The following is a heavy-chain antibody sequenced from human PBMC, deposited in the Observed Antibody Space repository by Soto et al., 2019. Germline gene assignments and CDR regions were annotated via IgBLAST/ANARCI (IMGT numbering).Heavy chain of an antibody. D-gene: IGHD3-3*01. J-gene: IGHJ3*01. CDR1: GFTFGRYA. CDR3: ATDGRILDYGFWSGGNDAFDR. V-gene: IGHV3-23*01. Sequence: EVQLLESGGGLVQPGGSLRLSCAASGFTFGRYAMTWVRQAPGKGLEWVSSLSGSGSSTSYADSVKGRFTISRDNSKDMLHLQMLSLSAGDTAVYYCATDGRILDYGFWSGGNDAFDRWCQGTKVTVSS. CDR2: LSGSGSST.